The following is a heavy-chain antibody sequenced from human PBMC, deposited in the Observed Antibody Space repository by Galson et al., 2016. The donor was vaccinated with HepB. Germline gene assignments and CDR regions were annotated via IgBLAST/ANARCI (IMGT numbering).Heavy chain of an antibody. V-gene: IGHV3-7*01. J-gene: IGHJ3*02. D-gene: IGHD6-19*01. CDR1: GFRFSAYW. CDR2: VNEDGSGT. CDR3: WSGYNSGI. Sequence: SLRLSCAASGFRFSAYWMAWVRQAPGKGLEYVANVNEDGSGTQYMDSAKGQFTISRDNAKNSVGLQMNSLRAEDTALYYCWSGYNSGIWGQGTRVTVSS.